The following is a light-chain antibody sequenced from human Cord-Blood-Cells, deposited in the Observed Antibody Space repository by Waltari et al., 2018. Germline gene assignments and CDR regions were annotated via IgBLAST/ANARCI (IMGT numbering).Light chain of an antibody. J-gene: IGKJ1*01. CDR2: KAS. V-gene: IGKV1-5*03. CDR3: QQYNSYWT. Sequence: DIQMTQSPSTLSASVGDRVTITCRASQSISSWLAWYQQKPGKAPKLLIYKASSLERGVPSRFSGSGSGTEFSLTIISLQPDDFATYYCQQYNSYWTFGQGTKVEIK. CDR1: QSISSW.